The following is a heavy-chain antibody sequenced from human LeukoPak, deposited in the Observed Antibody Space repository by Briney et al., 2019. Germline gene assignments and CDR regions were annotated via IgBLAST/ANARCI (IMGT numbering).Heavy chain of an antibody. CDR1: GFMFSSYA. CDR2: TSGSGTTS. J-gene: IGHJ6*02. Sequence: GGSLRLSCVASGFMFSSYAMSWVRQAPGKGLEWVSGTSGSGTTSYYADSVKGRFTVSRDYSNNTLHLHMNRLRAEDTAVYYCAKRASPGDHSSFYYHGMDVWGQGTSVTVSS. D-gene: IGHD3-16*01. V-gene: IGHV3-23*01. CDR3: AKRASPGDHSSFYYHGMDV.